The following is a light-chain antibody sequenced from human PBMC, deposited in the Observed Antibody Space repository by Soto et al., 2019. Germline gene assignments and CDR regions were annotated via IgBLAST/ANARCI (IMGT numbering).Light chain of an antibody. V-gene: IGKV3-20*01. CDR2: GIS. J-gene: IGKJ2*01. Sequence: EIVLTQSPGTLSLSPGEGATLSCRASQSITSSYLAWYQQTPGQPPRLLIYGISTRATGIPDRFSGSGSGTDFTLTIRRLEPEDFAVYYCQQYGSSPRTFGQGTKLEIK. CDR3: QQYGSSPRT. CDR1: QSITSSY.